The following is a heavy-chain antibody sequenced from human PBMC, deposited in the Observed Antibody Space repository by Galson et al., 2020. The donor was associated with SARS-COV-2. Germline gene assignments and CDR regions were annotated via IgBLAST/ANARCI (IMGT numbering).Heavy chain of an antibody. CDR3: ATKYCSPNSCFSYYYYGVDV. D-gene: IGHD2-15*01. Sequence: GGSLRLSCAASEFIFSSYAMTWVRQAPSKGLELVSVTHSGGSTYYADSVKGRFTISRDNSKNTLYLQMNSLRPKDTAIYFCATKYCSPNSCFSYYYYGVDVWGQGTTVTVSS. V-gene: IGHV3-23*03. CDR1: EFIFSSYA. J-gene: IGHJ6*02. CDR2: THSGGST.